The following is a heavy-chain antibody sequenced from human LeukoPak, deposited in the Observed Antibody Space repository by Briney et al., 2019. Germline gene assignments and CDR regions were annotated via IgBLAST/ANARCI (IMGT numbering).Heavy chain of an antibody. Sequence: PSETMSLTCTVSGGYLSGWYWNWIRQPPGKGLEWIGYIDHTGSTNYKASFKGRVTISVDRSQNKRSLKVRSVTAADTAVYYCARGLGTGRDPWGQGTLVIVSA. CDR1: GGYLSGWY. CDR3: ARGLGTGRDP. CDR2: IDHTGST. D-gene: IGHD3-16*01. J-gene: IGHJ5*02. V-gene: IGHV4-59*01.